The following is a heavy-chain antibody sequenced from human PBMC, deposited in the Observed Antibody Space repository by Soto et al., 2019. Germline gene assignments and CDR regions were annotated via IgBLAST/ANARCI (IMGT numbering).Heavy chain of an antibody. D-gene: IGHD3-22*01. CDR2: ISSSDTII. J-gene: IGHJ4*02. Sequence: GGSLRLSCAESGFTFSDYYMSWIRQAPGKGLEWVSYISSSDTIISYADSVKGRFTISRDNAKNSLYLQMNSLRAEDTAVYYCARDLGYYDSSRYFDYWGQLTLVTVSS. V-gene: IGHV3-11*01. CDR1: GFTFSDYY. CDR3: ARDLGYYDSSRYFDY.